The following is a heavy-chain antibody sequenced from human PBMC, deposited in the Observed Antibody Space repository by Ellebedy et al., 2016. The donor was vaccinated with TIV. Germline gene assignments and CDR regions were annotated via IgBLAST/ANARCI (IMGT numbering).Heavy chain of an antibody. V-gene: IGHV4-34*01. CDR2: INDYGTA. CDR3: ARFRPHCFTDDCYLNAFEY. Sequence: SETLSLTXAVYGGSSSDYFWSWIRQSPGRGLEWIGEINDYGTARYSPSFRSRVTISGDTARKQVSLHLTSVTAADTAVYFCARFRPHCFTDDCYLNAFEYWGHGTAVTVSS. J-gene: IGHJ3*01. D-gene: IGHD2-21*01. CDR1: GGSSSDYF.